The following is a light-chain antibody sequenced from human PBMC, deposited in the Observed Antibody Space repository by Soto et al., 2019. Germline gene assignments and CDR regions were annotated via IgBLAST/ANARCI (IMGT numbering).Light chain of an antibody. V-gene: IGKV3-15*01. CDR3: QHYNNWSA. CDR1: QSVNYN. Sequence: EIVMTQSPATLSVSPGERATLSCRASQSVNYNLAWYQQKPGRAPRLLISGASTRATGIPARFSGSGSGTEFTLTISSLQSEDFAVYYCQHYNNWSAFGQGTRLEIK. CDR2: GAS. J-gene: IGKJ5*01.